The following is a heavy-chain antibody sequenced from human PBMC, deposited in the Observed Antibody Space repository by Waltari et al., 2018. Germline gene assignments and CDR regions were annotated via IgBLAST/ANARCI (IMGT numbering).Heavy chain of an antibody. CDR2: LIPVCCLA. V-gene: IGHV1-69*17. CDR1: GGAGSSFP. J-gene: IGHJ5*02. CDR3: AREEPATSGRGGFDP. Sequence: QVQLVQSGSEVRKAGSSVKVSCKASGGAGSSFPLSWVRQAPGQGLEWMGGLIPVCCLANDGQRFEGRVTCTADKSTNTAYIELTSLTSDDTAVYYCAREEPATSGRGGFDPWGQGTLVAVSS. D-gene: IGHD2-15*01.